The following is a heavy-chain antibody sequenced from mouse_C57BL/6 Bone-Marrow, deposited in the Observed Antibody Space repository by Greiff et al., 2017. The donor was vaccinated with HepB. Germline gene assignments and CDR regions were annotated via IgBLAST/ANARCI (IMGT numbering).Heavy chain of an antibody. CDR1: GYTFTSYG. J-gene: IGHJ3*01. CDR2: IYPRSGNT. D-gene: IGHD2-1*01. V-gene: IGHV1-81*01. Sequence: VQLQESGAELARPGASVKLSCKASGYTFTSYGISWVKQRTGQGLEWIGEIYPRSGNTYYNEKFKGKATLTADKSSSTAYMELRSLTSEDSAVYFCARQRGGNYGFAYWGQGTLVTVSA. CDR3: ARQRGGNYGFAY.